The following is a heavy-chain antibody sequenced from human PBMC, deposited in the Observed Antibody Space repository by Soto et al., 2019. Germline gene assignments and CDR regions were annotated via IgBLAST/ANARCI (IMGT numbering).Heavy chain of an antibody. CDR2: MNPNSGNT. CDR3: ARIGYCSSTSCYTAYYYYGMDV. J-gene: IGHJ6*02. V-gene: IGHV1-8*01. D-gene: IGHD2-2*02. CDR1: GYTFTSYD. Sequence: ASVKVSCKASGYTFTSYDINWVRQATGQGLEWMGWMNPNSGNTGYAQKFQGRVTMTRNTSISTAYMELSSLRSEDTAVYYCARIGYCSSTSCYTAYYYYGMDVWGQGTTVTVSS.